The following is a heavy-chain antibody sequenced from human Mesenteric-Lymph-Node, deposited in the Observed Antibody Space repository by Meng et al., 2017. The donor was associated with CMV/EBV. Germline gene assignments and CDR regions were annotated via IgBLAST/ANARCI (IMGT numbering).Heavy chain of an antibody. CDR1: GYTFASYW. CDR3: GSSGYSA. D-gene: IGHD1-26*01. J-gene: IGHJ4*02. CDR2: IDPRDSYT. Sequence: SLRIYCKGSGYTFASYWINLVRQVPGRGLEWMGRIDPRDSYTAYSPSFQGHVTISADTSINTAYLQWSSLKASDTAMYYCGSSGYSAWGQGALVTVSS. V-gene: IGHV5-10-1*01.